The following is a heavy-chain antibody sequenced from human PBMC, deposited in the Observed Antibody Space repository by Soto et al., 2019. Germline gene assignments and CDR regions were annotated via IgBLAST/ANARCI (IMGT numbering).Heavy chain of an antibody. Sequence: QGLEWMGGIIPIFGTASYAQKFQGRVTITADKSTSTAYMELSSLRSEDTAVYYCASLLGYCSGGSCPIGMDVWGQGTTVTVSS. D-gene: IGHD2-15*01. CDR3: ASLLGYCSGGSCPIGMDV. J-gene: IGHJ6*02. V-gene: IGHV1-69*06. CDR2: IIPIFGTA.